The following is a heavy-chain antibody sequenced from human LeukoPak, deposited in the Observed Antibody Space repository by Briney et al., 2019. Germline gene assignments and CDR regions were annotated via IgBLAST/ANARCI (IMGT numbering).Heavy chain of an antibody. CDR3: VKALSSTVTTKKKFYY. CDR1: GFTFRTYA. V-gene: IGHV3-64D*06. J-gene: IGHJ4*02. Sequence: PGGSLRLSCSASGFTFRTYAMHWVRQAPGKGLEYVSGISSNGGSTYYVDSVKDRLTISRDNSKNTLYLQMSSLRPEDTAIYYCVKALSSTVTTKKKFYYWGQGTLVTVSS. CDR2: ISSNGGST. D-gene: IGHD4-17*01.